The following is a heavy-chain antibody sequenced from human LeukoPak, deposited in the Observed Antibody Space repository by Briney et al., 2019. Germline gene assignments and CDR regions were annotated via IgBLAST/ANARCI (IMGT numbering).Heavy chain of an antibody. CDR2: ISSSGSTI. CDR1: GFTFSDYY. J-gene: IGHJ4*02. Sequence: PGGSLRLSCAASGFTFSDYYMSWIRQAPGKGLEWISYISSSGSTIYYADSVKGRFTISRDSAKKSLYLQMNSLRAEDTAVYYCARGWRGYSYDSPFDFWGQGTLVTVSS. D-gene: IGHD5-18*01. CDR3: ARGWRGYSYDSPFDF. V-gene: IGHV3-11*04.